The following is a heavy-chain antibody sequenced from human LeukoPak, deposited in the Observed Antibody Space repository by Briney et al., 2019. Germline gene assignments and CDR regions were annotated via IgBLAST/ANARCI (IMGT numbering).Heavy chain of an antibody. D-gene: IGHD6-13*01. J-gene: IGHJ4*02. CDR1: GGSISSSTYY. V-gene: IGHV4-39*07. CDR2: IFYSGST. Sequence: SETLSLTCTVSGGSISSSTYYWAWIRQPPGKGLEWIGNIFYSGSTYYNPSLKSRVTISVDTSKNQFSLKLSSVTAADTAVYYCARVSSSWPHYYFDYWGQGTLVTVSS. CDR3: ARVSSSWPHYYFDY.